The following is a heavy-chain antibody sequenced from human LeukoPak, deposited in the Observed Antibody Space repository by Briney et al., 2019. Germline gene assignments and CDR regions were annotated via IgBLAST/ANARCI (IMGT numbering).Heavy chain of an antibody. Sequence: SSETLSLTCAVYGGSFSGYYWSWIRQPPGKGLEWIGEINHSGSTYYNPSLKSRVTISLDTSRNQFSLKLNSVTAADTAVYYCAKSNGYGLVDIWGQGTMVTVSS. CDR2: INHSGST. CDR1: GGSFSGYY. D-gene: IGHD3-10*01. V-gene: IGHV4-34*01. J-gene: IGHJ3*02. CDR3: AKSNGYGLVDI.